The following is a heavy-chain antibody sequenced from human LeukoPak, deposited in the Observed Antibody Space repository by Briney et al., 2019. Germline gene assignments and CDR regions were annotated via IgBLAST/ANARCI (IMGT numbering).Heavy chain of an antibody. J-gene: IGHJ6*02. Sequence: SETLSLTCAVYGGSFSGYYWSWIRQPPGKGLEWIGEINHSGSTNYNPSLKSRVTISVDTSKNQFSLKLSSVTAADTAVYYCARPTGSGYYGMDVWGQGTTVTVSS. CDR1: GGSFSGYY. D-gene: IGHD3-10*01. CDR3: ARPTGSGYYGMDV. V-gene: IGHV4-34*01. CDR2: INHSGST.